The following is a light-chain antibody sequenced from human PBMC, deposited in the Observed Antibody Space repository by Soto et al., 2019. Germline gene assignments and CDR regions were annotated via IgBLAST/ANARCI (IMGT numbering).Light chain of an antibody. CDR3: QQRSNWPLMYT. CDR2: DAS. J-gene: IGKJ2*01. Sequence: EIVLTQSPATLSLSPGERATLSCRASQSVSSFLAWYQQQPGQAPRLLIYDASNRATGIPARFSGSGSGTDFTLTISSLEPEDFGVYYCQQRSNWPLMYTFGQGTKVDSK. V-gene: IGKV3-11*01. CDR1: QSVSSF.